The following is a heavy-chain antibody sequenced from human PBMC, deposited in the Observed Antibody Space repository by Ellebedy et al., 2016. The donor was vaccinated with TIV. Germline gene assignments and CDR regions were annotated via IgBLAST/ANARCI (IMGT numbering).Heavy chain of an antibody. D-gene: IGHD4-17*01. J-gene: IGHJ4*02. CDR2: IYPGDSDT. V-gene: IGHV5-51*01. CDR3: ARHLGYADSEIDF. Sequence: GGSLRLSCKVSGYDFADYWIGWVRQLPGKGLESMGIIYPGDSDTRYRPSFDGQVTISVDKSVTTAYVEWSSLKASDTAMYYCARHLGYADSEIDFWGQGTLVTVSS. CDR1: GYDFADYW.